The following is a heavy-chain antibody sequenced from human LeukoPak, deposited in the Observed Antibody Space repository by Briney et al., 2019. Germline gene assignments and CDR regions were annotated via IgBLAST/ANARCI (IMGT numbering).Heavy chain of an antibody. CDR3: ARALGDSMVTPYGMDV. Sequence: GGSLSLSCAASGFTLSSSDMPWVRKAKGKGLGWVSAIGTAGDTYYPGSVKGRFTISRENAKNSLYLQMNSLRAGDTAVYYCARALGDSMVTPYGMDVWGQGTTVTVSS. D-gene: IGHD5-18*01. CDR1: GFTLSSSD. J-gene: IGHJ6*02. CDR2: IGTAGDT. V-gene: IGHV3-13*01.